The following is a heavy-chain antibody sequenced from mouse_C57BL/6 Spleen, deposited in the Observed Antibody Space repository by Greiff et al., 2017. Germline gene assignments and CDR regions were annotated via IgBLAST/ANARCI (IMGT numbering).Heavy chain of an antibody. CDR1: GYTFTSYG. D-gene: IGHD2-4*01. CDR2: IYPRSGNT. CDR3: AREDYDDPYAMDY. V-gene: IGHV1-81*01. Sequence: VQLQQSGAELARPGASVKLSCKASGYTFTSYGISWVKQRTGQGLEWIGEIYPRSGNTYYNEKFKGKATLTADKSSSTAYMELRSLTSEDSAVYFCAREDYDDPYAMDYWGQGTSVTVSS. J-gene: IGHJ4*01.